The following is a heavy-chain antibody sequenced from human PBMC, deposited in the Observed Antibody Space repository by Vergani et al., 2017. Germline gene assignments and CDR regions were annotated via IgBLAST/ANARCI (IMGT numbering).Heavy chain of an antibody. D-gene: IGHD1-14*01. CDR1: GFTFNQYC. Sequence: QVQLVESGGGVVQPGRSLRLSCAASGFTFNQYCMHWVRQAPGKGLEWVAVTWYDGNNKQYAYSVKGRFTISRDNSKSTMYLQMNSLRDEDTGVYYCARDLRLLYNRFDPWGQGNLVTVSS. CDR3: ARDLRLLYNRFDP. V-gene: IGHV3-33*01. J-gene: IGHJ5*02. CDR2: TWYDGNNK.